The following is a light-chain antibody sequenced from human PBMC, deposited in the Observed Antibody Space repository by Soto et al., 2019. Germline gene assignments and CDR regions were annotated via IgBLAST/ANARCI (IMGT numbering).Light chain of an antibody. J-gene: IGKJ1*01. V-gene: IGKV3-15*01. CDR2: GAS. Sequence: EIVMTQSTATLSVSPGERATLSCRASQRVSSNLALYKKKPGQAHRLLIYGASTRATVIPARFNVSGSGTEFTLTISSLQSEDFAVYYCQQYNNWLWTFGQGTKVEIK. CDR3: QQYNNWLWT. CDR1: QRVSSN.